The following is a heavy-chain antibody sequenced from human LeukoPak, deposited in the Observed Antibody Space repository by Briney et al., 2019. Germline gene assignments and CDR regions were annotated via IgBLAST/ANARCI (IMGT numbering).Heavy chain of an antibody. Sequence: SETLSLTCTVSGGSISSSSYYWGWIRQPPGKGLEWIGSIYYSGSTYYNPSLKSRVTISVDTSKNQFSLKLSSVTAADTAVYYCARDRREQHVLDWFDPWGQGTLVTVSS. CDR3: ARDRREQHVLDWFDP. CDR2: IYYSGST. D-gene: IGHD6-6*01. CDR1: GGSISSSSYY. J-gene: IGHJ5*02. V-gene: IGHV4-39*07.